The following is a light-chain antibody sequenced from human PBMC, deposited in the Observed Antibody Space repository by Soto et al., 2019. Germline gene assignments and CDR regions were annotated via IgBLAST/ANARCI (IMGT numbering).Light chain of an antibody. J-gene: IGLJ2*01. CDR3: QSYDSRLSGYVI. CDR1: SSNIGTPYD. CDR2: GNS. Sequence: QSVLTQPPSVSGAPGQRVTISCTGSSSNIGTPYDVHWYQQLPGTAPKLLIYGNSNRPSGVSARFSGSKSGTSASLAITGLQAEDEADYYCQSYDSRLSGYVIFGGGTKLTVL. V-gene: IGLV1-40*01.